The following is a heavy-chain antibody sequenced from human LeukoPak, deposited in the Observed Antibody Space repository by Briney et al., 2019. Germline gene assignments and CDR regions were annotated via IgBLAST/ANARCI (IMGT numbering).Heavy chain of an antibody. D-gene: IGHD3-22*01. CDR3: AKEYYYDSSGYVDY. CDR2: ISYDGSNK. CDR1: GFTFSSYA. Sequence: PGGSLRLSCAASGFTFSSYAMHWVRQAPGKGLEWVAVISYDGSNKYYADSVKGRFTISRDNSKNTLYLQMNSLRAEDTAVYYCAKEYYYDSSGYVDYWGQGTLVTVSS. J-gene: IGHJ4*02. V-gene: IGHV3-30-3*02.